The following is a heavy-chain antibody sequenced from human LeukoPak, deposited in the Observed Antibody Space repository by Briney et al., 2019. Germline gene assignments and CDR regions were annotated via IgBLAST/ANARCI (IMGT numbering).Heavy chain of an antibody. D-gene: IGHD3-10*01. CDR3: AKIRRGSKVRGVILYYFDY. CDR1: GFTFSSYA. V-gene: IGHV3-23*01. J-gene: IGHJ4*02. Sequence: GGSLRLSCAASGFTFSSYAMSWVRQAPGKGLEWVSAISGSGGSTYYADSVKGRFTISRDNSKNTLYLQMNSLRAEDTAVYYCAKIRRGSKVRGVILYYFDYWGQGTLVTVSS. CDR2: ISGSGGST.